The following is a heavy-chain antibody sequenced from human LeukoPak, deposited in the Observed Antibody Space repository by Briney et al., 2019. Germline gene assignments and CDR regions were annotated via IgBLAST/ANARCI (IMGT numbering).Heavy chain of an antibody. J-gene: IGHJ4*02. CDR2: TSGSGGST. CDR1: GFTFSSYA. CDR3: AKSRIGYCSSTSCYSDY. D-gene: IGHD2-2*01. V-gene: IGHV3-23*01. Sequence: QPGGSLRLSCAASGFTFSSYAMSWVRQAPGKGLEWVSATSGSGGSTYYADSVKGRFTISRDNSKNTLYLQMNSLRAEDTAVYYCAKSRIGYCSSTSCYSDYWGQGTLVTVSS.